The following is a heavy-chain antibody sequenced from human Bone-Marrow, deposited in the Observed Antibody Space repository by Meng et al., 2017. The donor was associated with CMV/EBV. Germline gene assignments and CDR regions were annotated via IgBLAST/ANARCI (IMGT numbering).Heavy chain of an antibody. V-gene: IGHV4-34*01. CDR2: INHSGST. CDR1: GGSFSGYY. J-gene: IGHJ4*02. Sequence: GSLRLSCAVYGGSFSGYYWSWIRQPPGKGLEWIGEINHSGSTNYNPSLKSRVTISVDTSKNQFSLKLSSVTAADTAVYYCARRGWKYPDLPTLDYWGQGTLVTVSS. CDR3: ARRGWKYPDLPTLDY. D-gene: IGHD1-7*01.